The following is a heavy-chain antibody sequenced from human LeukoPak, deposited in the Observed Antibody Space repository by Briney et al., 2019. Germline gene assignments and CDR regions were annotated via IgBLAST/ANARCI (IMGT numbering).Heavy chain of an antibody. D-gene: IGHD6-19*01. V-gene: IGHV3-23*01. CDR3: ARTIAVAYYMDV. Sequence: GGSLRLSCAASGFTFSSYAMSWVRQAPGKGLEWVSAISGSGGSTYYADSVKGRFTISRDNSKNTLYLQMNSLRAEDTAVYYCARTIAVAYYMDVWGKGTTVTVSS. J-gene: IGHJ6*03. CDR2: ISGSGGST. CDR1: GFTFSSYA.